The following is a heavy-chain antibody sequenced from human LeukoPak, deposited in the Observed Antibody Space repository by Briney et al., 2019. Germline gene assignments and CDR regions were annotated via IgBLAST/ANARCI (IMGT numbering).Heavy chain of an antibody. CDR2: INSDGSST. V-gene: IGHV3-74*01. CDR1: GFTFSSYW. D-gene: IGHD2-2*02. Sequence: GGSLRLSCAASGFTFSSYWIHWVRQAPGKGLVWVSRINSDGSSTSYADSVKGRFTISRDNAKNTLYLQMNSLRAEDTAVYYCARVGYCSSTSCYTDYYYYGMDVWGQGTTVTVSS. CDR3: ARVGYCSSTSCYTDYYYYGMDV. J-gene: IGHJ6*02.